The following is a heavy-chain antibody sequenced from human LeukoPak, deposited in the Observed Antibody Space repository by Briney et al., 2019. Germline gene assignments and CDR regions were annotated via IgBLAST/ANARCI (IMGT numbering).Heavy chain of an antibody. Sequence: GGSLRLSXAASGFTFSRYWMHWVRQDPEKGLVWVSRISSDGSEIIYADSVKGRFTISRDNAENTLYLEMNSLRVEDTAVYYCARDWGGYGPTSHDYWGQGTLVTVSS. D-gene: IGHD3-16*01. CDR1: GFTFSRYW. V-gene: IGHV3-74*01. CDR3: ARDWGGYGPTSHDY. CDR2: ISSDGSEI. J-gene: IGHJ4*02.